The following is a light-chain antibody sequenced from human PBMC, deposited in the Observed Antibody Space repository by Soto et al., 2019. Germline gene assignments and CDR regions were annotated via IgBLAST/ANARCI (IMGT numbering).Light chain of an antibody. CDR1: SSDVGGYNY. Sequence: QAVVTQPPSASGSPGQSVAISCTGTSSDVGGYNYVSWYQQHPGKAPKLMIYEVSKRPSGVPDRFSGSKSGSTASLTVSGLQAEDEADYYCSSYARNRDILFGGGTKLTVL. CDR3: SSYARNRDIL. J-gene: IGLJ2*01. V-gene: IGLV2-8*01. CDR2: EVS.